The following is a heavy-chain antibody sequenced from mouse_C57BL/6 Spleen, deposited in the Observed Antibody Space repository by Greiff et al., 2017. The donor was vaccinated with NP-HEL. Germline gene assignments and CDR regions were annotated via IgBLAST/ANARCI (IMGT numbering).Heavy chain of an antibody. CDR3: ASAPYDYDRGFAY. J-gene: IGHJ3*01. CDR1: GFSLTSYG. CDR2: IWGVGST. V-gene: IGHV2-6*01. D-gene: IGHD2-4*01. Sequence: QVQLKESGPGLVAPSQSLSITCTVSGFSLTSYGVDWVRQSPGKGLEWLGVIWGVGSTNYNSALKSRLSISKDNSKSQVFLKMNSLQTDDTAMYYCASAPYDYDRGFAYWGQGTLVTVSA.